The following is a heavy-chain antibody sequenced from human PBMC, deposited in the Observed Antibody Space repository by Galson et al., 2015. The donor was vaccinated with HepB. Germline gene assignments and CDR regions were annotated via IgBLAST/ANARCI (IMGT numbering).Heavy chain of an antibody. J-gene: IGHJ6*02. Sequence: SLRLSCAASGFTISAYSMSWVRQAPGKGLEWISHISTRDKIYYSASVRGRFTISRDKADNSLFLQIDSLGVDDTAVYYCASDSPMPLDYYYYAMDVWGQGTAVSVS. D-gene: IGHD3-16*01. V-gene: IGHV3-69-1*01. CDR3: ASDSPMPLDYYYYAMDV. CDR1: GFTISAYS. CDR2: ISTRDKI.